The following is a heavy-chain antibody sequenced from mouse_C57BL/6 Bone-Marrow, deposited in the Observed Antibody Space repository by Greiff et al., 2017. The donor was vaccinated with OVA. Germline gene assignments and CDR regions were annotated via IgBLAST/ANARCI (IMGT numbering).Heavy chain of an antibody. J-gene: IGHJ3*01. CDR2: ISSGGSYT. CDR1: GFTFSSYA. D-gene: IGHD2-2*01. CDR3: ARDGYFAY. Sequence: EVKLVESGGGLVKPGGSLKLSCAASGFTFSSYAMSWVRQSPEKRLEWVAEISSGGSYTYYPDTVTGRYTISRDNAKNTRYLEMSSLRSEDTAMYYCARDGYFAYWGQGTLVTVSA. V-gene: IGHV5-9-4*01.